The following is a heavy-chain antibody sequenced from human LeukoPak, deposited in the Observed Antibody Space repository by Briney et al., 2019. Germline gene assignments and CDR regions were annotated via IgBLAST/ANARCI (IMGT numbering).Heavy chain of an antibody. Sequence: SETLSLTCTVSGGSISSSSYYWGWIRQPPGKGLEWVGYIYYSGSTNCNPSLKSRVTISVDTSKNQFSLKLSSVTAADTAVYYCARGDSGSYFAYYYYYMDVWGKGTTVTVSS. CDR1: GGSISSSSYY. D-gene: IGHD1-26*01. V-gene: IGHV4-61*05. CDR2: IYYSGST. CDR3: ARGDSGSYFAYYYYYMDV. J-gene: IGHJ6*03.